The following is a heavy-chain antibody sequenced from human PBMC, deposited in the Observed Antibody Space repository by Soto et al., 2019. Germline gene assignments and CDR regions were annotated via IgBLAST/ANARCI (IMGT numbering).Heavy chain of an antibody. CDR3: ARLIVGATDNWFDP. CDR1: GGSISSSSYY. V-gene: IGHV4-39*01. CDR2: IYYSGST. Sequence: PSETLSLTCTVCGGSISSSSYYWGWIRQPPGKGLEWIGSIYYSGSTYYNPSLKSRVTISVDTSKNQFSLKLSSVTAADTAVYYCARLIVGATDNWFDPWGQGTLVTVSS. J-gene: IGHJ5*02. D-gene: IGHD1-26*01.